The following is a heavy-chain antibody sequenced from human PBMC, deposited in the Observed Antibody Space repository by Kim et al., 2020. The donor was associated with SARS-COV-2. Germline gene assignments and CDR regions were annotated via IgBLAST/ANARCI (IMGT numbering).Heavy chain of an antibody. Sequence: SETLSLTCTVSGGSISSSSYYWGWIRQPPGKGLEWIGSIYYSGSTYYNPSLKSRVTISVDTSKNQFSLKLSSVTAADTAVYYCARGRGYSSGWYGGWFDPWGQGTLVTVSS. D-gene: IGHD6-19*01. CDR2: IYYSGST. CDR1: GGSISSSSYY. CDR3: ARGRGYSSGWYGGWFDP. V-gene: IGHV4-39*07. J-gene: IGHJ5*02.